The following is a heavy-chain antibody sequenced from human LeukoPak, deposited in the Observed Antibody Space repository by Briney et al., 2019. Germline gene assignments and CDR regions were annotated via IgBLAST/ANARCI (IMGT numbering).Heavy chain of an antibody. D-gene: IGHD4-23*01. CDR2: INPNSGGT. CDR1: GYTFTGYY. V-gene: IGHV1-2*02. CDR3: ARDGEATVVTPEYYFDY. Sequence: VASVKVSCKASGYTFTGYYMHWVRQAPGQGLEWMGWINPNSGGTNYAQKFQGRVTMTRDTSISTAYMELSRLRSDDTAVYYCARDGEATVVTPEYYFDYWGQETLVTVSS. J-gene: IGHJ4*02.